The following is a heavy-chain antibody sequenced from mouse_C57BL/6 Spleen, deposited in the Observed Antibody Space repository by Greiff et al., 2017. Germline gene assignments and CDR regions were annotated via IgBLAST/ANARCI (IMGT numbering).Heavy chain of an antibody. Sequence: EVQLQQSGPELVKPGASVKISCKASGYTFTDYYMNWVKQSHGKSLEWIGDINPNNGGTSYNQKFKGKATLTEDKSSSTAYMELRSLTSEDSAVYYCARGVYFDYWGQGTTLTVSA. CDR1: GYTFTDYY. V-gene: IGHV1-26*01. CDR2: INPNNGGT. J-gene: IGHJ2*01. CDR3: ARGVYFDY.